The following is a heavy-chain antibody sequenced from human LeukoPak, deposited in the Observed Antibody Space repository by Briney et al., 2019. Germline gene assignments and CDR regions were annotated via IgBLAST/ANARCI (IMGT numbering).Heavy chain of an antibody. CDR1: GFTFSSYG. CDR3: ARGASRYTIFGVVLDY. Sequence: GGSLRLSCAASGFTFSSYGMHWVRQAPGKGLEWVAVISYDGSNKYYADSVKGRFTISRDNSKNTLYLQMNSLRAEDTAVYYCARGASRYTIFGVVLDYWGQGTLVTVSS. V-gene: IGHV3-30*19. J-gene: IGHJ4*02. D-gene: IGHD3-3*01. CDR2: ISYDGSNK.